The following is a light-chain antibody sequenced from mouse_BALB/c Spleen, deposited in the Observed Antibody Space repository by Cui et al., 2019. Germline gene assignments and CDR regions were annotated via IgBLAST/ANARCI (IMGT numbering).Light chain of an antibody. Sequence: DIHMTQTKSTLSVSLGDRVTISCSASQGISNYLNWYQQKPDGTVKLLIYYTSSLHSGVPSRFSGSGSGTDYSLTISNLEPEDIATYYCQQYSKLPPTFGGGTKLEIK. CDR3: QQYSKLPPT. CDR1: QGISNY. V-gene: IGKV10-94*01. CDR2: YTS. J-gene: IGKJ2*01.